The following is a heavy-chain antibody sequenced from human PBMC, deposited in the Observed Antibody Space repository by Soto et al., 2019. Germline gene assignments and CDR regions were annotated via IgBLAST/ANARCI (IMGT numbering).Heavy chain of an antibody. J-gene: IGHJ4*01. CDR3: VRDSPIGSTFSGYDGIDY. CDR1: GYTFTSYG. V-gene: IGHV1-18*04. CDR2: ISGYGHT. Sequence: ASVKVSCRASGYTFTSYGIGWVRQAPGQGLEWMGWISGYGHTNYAQKLQGRVTMTTDSSTSTVYMELRSLRSEDTAVYYCVRDSPIGSTFSGYDGIDYWG. D-gene: IGHD5-12*01.